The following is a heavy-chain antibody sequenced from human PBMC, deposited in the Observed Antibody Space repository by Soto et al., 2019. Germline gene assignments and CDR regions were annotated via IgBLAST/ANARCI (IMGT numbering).Heavy chain of an antibody. CDR2: ISFDGSNK. J-gene: IGHJ4*02. D-gene: IGHD1-26*01. V-gene: IGHV3-30*18. CDR1: GFTLSNYG. Sequence: HPGGSLRLSCAASGFTLSNYGMHWIRQAPGKGLEWVAVISFDGSNKYYADSVKGRFTISRDNSKNTLYLQMNSLRAEDTAVYYCAKCRNRYSATYYDFDNWGQGTLVTVSS. CDR3: AKCRNRYSATYYDFDN.